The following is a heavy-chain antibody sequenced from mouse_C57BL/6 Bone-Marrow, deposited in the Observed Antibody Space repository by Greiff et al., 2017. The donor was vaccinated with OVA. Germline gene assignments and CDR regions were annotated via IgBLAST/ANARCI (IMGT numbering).Heavy chain of an antibody. CDR3: ARSGITTVEGDFAMDY. J-gene: IGHJ4*01. D-gene: IGHD1-1*01. V-gene: IGHV1-55*01. CDR1: GYTFTSSW. CDR2: LYPGSGRT. Sequence: VQLQQPGAELVQPGASVQMSCKASGYTFTSSWITWVKQRPGQGLEWIGDLYPGSGRTNYNEKFKSKATLTVDPSSSTAYMQLSSLTSEDSAVYDRARSGITTVEGDFAMDYWGQGTSVTVSS.